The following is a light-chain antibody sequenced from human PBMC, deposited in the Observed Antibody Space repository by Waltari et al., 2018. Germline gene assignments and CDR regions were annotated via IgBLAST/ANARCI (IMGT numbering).Light chain of an antibody. V-gene: IGKV3-11*01. J-gene: IGKJ4*01. CDR1: QIVGTY. CDR2: DAS. CDR3: QQRRNWPLT. Sequence: EIVLTQSPAILSFFPGERATLSCRASQIVGTYLAWYQQRPGQSPRLLIYDASYRATGIPARFSGSGSETDFTLTISSLQPEDFAVYYCQQRRNWPLTFGGGTRVQ.